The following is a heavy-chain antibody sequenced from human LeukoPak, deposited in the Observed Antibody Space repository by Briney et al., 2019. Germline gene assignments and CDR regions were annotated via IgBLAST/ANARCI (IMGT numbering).Heavy chain of an antibody. Sequence: PSETLSLTCAVYGGSFSGYYWSWIRQSSGKGLEWIGEINHSGSTNYNPSLKSRVTISVDTSKNQFSLKLSSVTAADTAVYYCARGLLWFGEGVANMDVWGKGTTVTISS. J-gene: IGHJ6*03. CDR2: INHSGST. V-gene: IGHV4-34*01. CDR3: ARGLLWFGEGVANMDV. D-gene: IGHD3-10*01. CDR1: GGSFSGYY.